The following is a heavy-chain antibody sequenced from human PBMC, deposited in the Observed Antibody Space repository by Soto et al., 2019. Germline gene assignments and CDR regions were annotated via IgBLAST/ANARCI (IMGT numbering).Heavy chain of an antibody. CDR3: AKNGQPPYYYYGMDV. CDR2: ISGYNGDT. Sequence: QGQLVQSGGEEKKPGASVKVSCKASGYTFTRYGISWVRQAPGQGLEWMGWISGYNGDTNYAQKFQGRVTMTIDTSTSTAYMELRSLTSDDTDVYYCAKNGQPPYYYYGMDVW. V-gene: IGHV1-18*01. CDR1: GYTFTRYG. D-gene: IGHD2-8*01. J-gene: IGHJ6*01.